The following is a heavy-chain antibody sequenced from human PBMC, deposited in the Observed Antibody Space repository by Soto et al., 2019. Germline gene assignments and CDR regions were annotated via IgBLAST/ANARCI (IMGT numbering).Heavy chain of an antibody. D-gene: IGHD2-2*01. V-gene: IGHV3-30-3*01. J-gene: IGHJ6*02. Sequence: RLSCAASGFTFSSYAMHWVLQAPGKGLEWVTVISYDGSNKYYADSVKGRFTISRDNSKNTLYLQMNSLRAEDTAVYYCTGPQYRYCSSTSCYYYYYYGMDVWGQGTTVTVSS. CDR3: TGPQYRYCSSTSCYYYYYYGMDV. CDR2: ISYDGSNK. CDR1: GFTFSSYA.